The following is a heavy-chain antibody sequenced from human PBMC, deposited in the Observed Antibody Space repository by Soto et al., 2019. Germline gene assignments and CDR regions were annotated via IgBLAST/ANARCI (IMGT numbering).Heavy chain of an antibody. CDR2: IYYSGST. Sequence: SETLSLTCTVSGGSISSYYWSWIRQPPGKGLEWIGYIYYSGSTNYNPSLKSRVTISVDTSKNQFSLKLSSVTAADTAVYYCARGGRYCSSTSCSSGLSDYYYYMDVWGKGTTVTASS. CDR3: ARGGRYCSSTSCSSGLSDYYYYMDV. D-gene: IGHD2-2*01. V-gene: IGHV4-59*01. CDR1: GGSISSYY. J-gene: IGHJ6*03.